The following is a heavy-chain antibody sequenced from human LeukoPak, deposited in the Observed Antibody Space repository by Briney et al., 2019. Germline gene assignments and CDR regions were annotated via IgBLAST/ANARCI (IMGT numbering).Heavy chain of an antibody. Sequence: GGSLRLSCAASGFTFRSSDMHWVRQVPGEGLEWVAFIHYGGSNEYYADSVKGRFIISRDNSKNMLYLQMSSLRPEDTAVYFCAKDSNFHYWGQGTLVTVSS. CDR3: AKDSNFHY. CDR1: GFTFRSSD. CDR2: IHYGGSNE. V-gene: IGHV3-30*02. J-gene: IGHJ4*02.